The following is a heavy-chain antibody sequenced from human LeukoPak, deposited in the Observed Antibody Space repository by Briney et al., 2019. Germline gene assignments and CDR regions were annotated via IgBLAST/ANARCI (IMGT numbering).Heavy chain of an antibody. J-gene: IGHJ4*02. V-gene: IGHV3-30*18. D-gene: IGHD1/OR15-1a*01. Sequence: PGRSLPLSCAASGYLFSTYGMHWVRQAPGKGLEWVAVISYDGNDKDYADSVKGRFTISRDNSKNTLFLQINSLRVEDTAVYYCAKPGATAYYFEYCGQGILVTVSS. CDR2: ISYDGNDK. CDR3: AKPGATAYYFEY. CDR1: GYLFSTYG.